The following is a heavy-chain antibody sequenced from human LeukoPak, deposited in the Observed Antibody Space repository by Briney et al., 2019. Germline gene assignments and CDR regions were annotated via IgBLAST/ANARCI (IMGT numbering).Heavy chain of an antibody. CDR2: INHSGST. CDR3: ARGLWFGEPHTPHRYYYYMDV. CDR1: GYSISSGYY. J-gene: IGHJ6*03. D-gene: IGHD3-10*01. Sequence: PSETLSLTCTVSGYSISSGYYWGWIRQPPGKGLEWIGEINHSGSTNYNPSLKSRVTISVDTSKNQFSLKLSSVTPADTAVYYCARGLWFGEPHTPHRYYYYMDVWGKGTTVTVSS. V-gene: IGHV4-38-2*02.